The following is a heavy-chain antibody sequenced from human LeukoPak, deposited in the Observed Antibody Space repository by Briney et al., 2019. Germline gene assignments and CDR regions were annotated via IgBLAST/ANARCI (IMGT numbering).Heavy chain of an antibody. CDR1: GFTFSSYA. CDR3: ARERGWYTDRKFDY. Sequence: ALRLSCAASGFTFSSYAMHWVRQAPGKGLEWVAVISYDGSNKYYADSVKGRFTISRDNSKNTLYLQMNSLRAEDTAVYYCARERGWYTDRKFDYWGQGTLVTVSS. CDR2: ISYDGSNK. J-gene: IGHJ4*02. V-gene: IGHV3-30-3*01. D-gene: IGHD6-19*01.